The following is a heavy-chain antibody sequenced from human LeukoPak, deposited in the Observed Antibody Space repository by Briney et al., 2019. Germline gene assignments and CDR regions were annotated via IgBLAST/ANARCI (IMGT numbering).Heavy chain of an antibody. J-gene: IGHJ4*02. V-gene: IGHV4-39*07. Sequence: SETLSLTCTVSGGSISSSSYYWGWIRQPPGKGLEWIGSIYYSGSTYYNPSLKSRVTISVDTSKNQFSLKLSSVTAADTAVYYCATRVRYSSGWTYYFDYWGQGTLVTVSS. CDR3: ATRVRYSSGWTYYFDY. D-gene: IGHD6-19*01. CDR2: IYYSGST. CDR1: GGSISSSSYY.